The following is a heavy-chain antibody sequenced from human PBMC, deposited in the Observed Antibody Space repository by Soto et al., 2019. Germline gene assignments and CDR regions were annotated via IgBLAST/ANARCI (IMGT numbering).Heavy chain of an antibody. V-gene: IGHV1-69*04. J-gene: IGHJ3*02. CDR2: IIPILGIA. Sequence: ASVKVSCKASGGTFSSYAISWVRQAPGQGLEWMGRIIPILGIANYAQKFQGRVTITADKSTSTAYMELSSLRTEDTAVDYCASSYSGYDDAFDIWGQGTMVTVSS. CDR1: GGTFSSYA. CDR3: ASSYSGYDDAFDI. D-gene: IGHD5-12*01.